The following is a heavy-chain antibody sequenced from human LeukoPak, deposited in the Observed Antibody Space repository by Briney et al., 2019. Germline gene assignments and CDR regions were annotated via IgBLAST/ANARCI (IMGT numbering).Heavy chain of an antibody. J-gene: IGHJ4*02. V-gene: IGHV3-23*01. D-gene: IGHD3-10*01. CDR3: AKDLVTGSLDY. Sequence: PGGSLRLSCAASGFTFSSCAMTWVRQAPGKGLEWVSSISGSGGSRDYADSVKGRFTISRDNSKNTLYLQMTSLRAEGTAVYYCAKDLVTGSLDYWGQGTLVTVSS. CDR2: ISGSGGSR. CDR1: GFTFSSCA.